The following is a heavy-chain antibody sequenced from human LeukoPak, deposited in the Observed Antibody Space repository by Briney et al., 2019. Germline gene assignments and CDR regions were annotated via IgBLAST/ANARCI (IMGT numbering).Heavy chain of an antibody. CDR2: VSNSGARR. Sequence: GGSLRLSCAASRFTFSSYAMAWVRQAPGKGLEWVSTVSNSGARRYHADSVKGRFTISRDNSQNTVILQMNSLRGEDTAVYYCAKDGLSGYNFDYWGRGTLVSVSS. D-gene: IGHD5-24*01. V-gene: IGHV3-23*01. J-gene: IGHJ4*02. CDR1: RFTFSSYA. CDR3: AKDGLSGYNFDY.